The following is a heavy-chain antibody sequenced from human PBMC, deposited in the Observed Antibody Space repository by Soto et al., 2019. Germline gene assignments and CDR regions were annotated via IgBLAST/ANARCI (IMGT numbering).Heavy chain of an antibody. CDR3: ARDGSHYDVDY. V-gene: IGHV3-33*01. J-gene: IGHJ4*02. D-gene: IGHD4-4*01. Sequence: LVESGGGVAQPGRSLRLSCATSGFRFGPSGMHWVRRALGKGLEWVAIIWNDGSTTYYADSVRDRFTISRDNSENTLYLQMNSLRDEDTAVYYCARDGSHYDVDYWGQGTLVTVSS. CDR2: IWNDGSTT. CDR1: GFRFGPSG.